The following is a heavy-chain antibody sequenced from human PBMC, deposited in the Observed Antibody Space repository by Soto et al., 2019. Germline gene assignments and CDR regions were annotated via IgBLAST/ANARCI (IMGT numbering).Heavy chain of an antibody. D-gene: IGHD6-19*01. V-gene: IGHV4-61*01. Sequence: SETLSLTCTVSGGSFKSGSYSWSWIRQPPGKGLEWIGYVYHTGRTSYNPSLKSRVSISMDTSKNQFSLNLDSVTAADTAVYFCARGAIAVAGPFDYWGQGTLVTVSS. CDR1: GGSFKSGSYS. J-gene: IGHJ4*02. CDR2: VYHTGRT. CDR3: ARGAIAVAGPFDY.